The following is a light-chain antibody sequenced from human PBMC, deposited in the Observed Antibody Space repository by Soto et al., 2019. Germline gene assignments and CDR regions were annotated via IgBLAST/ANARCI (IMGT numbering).Light chain of an antibody. Sequence: EIVLTQFPGTLSLSPGESATLSCRASQSVGSNYLAWYQQRPGQPPNLLIFGASHRAPDIPDRFSGSGSGTDFTLTISRLEPEDFAVYYCQQYGRSAGLFTFGPGTKVDIK. V-gene: IGKV3-20*01. J-gene: IGKJ3*01. CDR1: QSVGSNY. CDR2: GAS. CDR3: QQYGRSAGLFT.